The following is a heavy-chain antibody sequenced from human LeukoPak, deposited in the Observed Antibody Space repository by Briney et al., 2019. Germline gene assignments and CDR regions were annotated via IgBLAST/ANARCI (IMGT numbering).Heavy chain of an antibody. CDR1: GFTFSDYY. CDR3: ARERYYYGSGSCFDY. V-gene: IGHV3-11*01. Sequence: GGSLRLSCAASGFTFSDYYMSWIRQAPGKGLEWVSYISSSVSTIYYADSVKGRFTISRDNAKNSLYLQMISLRAEDTAVYYCARERYYYGSGSCFDYWGQGTLVTVSS. J-gene: IGHJ4*02. CDR2: ISSSVSTI. D-gene: IGHD3-10*01.